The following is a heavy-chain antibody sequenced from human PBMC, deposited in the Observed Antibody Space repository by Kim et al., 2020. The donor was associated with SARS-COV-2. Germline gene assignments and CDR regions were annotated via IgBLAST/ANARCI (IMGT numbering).Heavy chain of an antibody. CDR1: GFTFSSYA. CDR3: ARGIGQYSSGWYVGY. V-gene: IGHV3-30*04. Sequence: GGSLRLSCAASGFTFSSYAMHWVRQAPGKGLEWVAVISYDGSNKYYADSVKGRFTISRDNSKNTLYLQMNSLRAEDTAVYYCARGIGQYSSGWYVGYWGQGTLVTVSS. D-gene: IGHD6-19*01. CDR2: ISYDGSNK. J-gene: IGHJ4*02.